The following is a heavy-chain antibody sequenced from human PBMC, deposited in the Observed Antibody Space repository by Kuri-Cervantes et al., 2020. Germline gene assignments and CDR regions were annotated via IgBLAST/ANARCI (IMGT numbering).Heavy chain of an antibody. V-gene: IGHV3-7*01. CDR3: ARDKGWFGNSNDY. Sequence: GESLKISCAASGFTFSSYWMSWVRQAPGKGLEWVANIKQDGSEKYYVDSVKGRFTISRDNAKNSLYLQMNSLRAEDTAVYYCARDKGWFGNSNDYWGQGTLVTVSS. J-gene: IGHJ4*02. D-gene: IGHD3-10*01. CDR1: GFTFSSYW. CDR2: IKQDGSEK.